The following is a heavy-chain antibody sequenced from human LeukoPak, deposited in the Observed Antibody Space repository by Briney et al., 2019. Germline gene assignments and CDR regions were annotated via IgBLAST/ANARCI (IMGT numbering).Heavy chain of an antibody. D-gene: IGHD3-10*01. V-gene: IGHV3-9*01. CDR2: ISWNSGSI. J-gene: IGHJ4*02. CDR1: GFTFDDYA. Sequence: GRSLRLSCAASGFTFDDYAMHWVRQAPGKGLEWVSGISWNSGSIGYADSVKGRFTISRDNAKNSLYLQMNSLRAEDTALYYCAKDIYYYGSGCYGPPDNWGQRTLVTVSS. CDR3: AKDIYYYGSGCYGPPDN.